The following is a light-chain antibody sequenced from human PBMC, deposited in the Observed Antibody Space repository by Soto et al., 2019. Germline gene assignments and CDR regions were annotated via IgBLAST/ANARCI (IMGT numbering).Light chain of an antibody. Sequence: DIVMTQSPLSLPVTPGEPASISCRSSQSLMTGSGHVYLDWYLQKPGQAPQLLIFLASNRASGVPDGFSSSVSGADFTLKSSRVETEDVGVYYCMQALQIPYTFGQGTKLDIK. CDR1: QSLMTGSGHVY. J-gene: IGKJ2*01. V-gene: IGKV2-28*01. CDR3: MQALQIPYT. CDR2: LAS.